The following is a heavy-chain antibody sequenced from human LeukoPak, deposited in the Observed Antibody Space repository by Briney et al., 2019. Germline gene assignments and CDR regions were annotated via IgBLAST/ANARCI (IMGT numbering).Heavy chain of an antibody. D-gene: IGHD1-1*01. V-gene: IGHV1-69*13. Sequence: EASVKVSCKASGGTFSSYAISWVRQAPGQGLEWMGGIIPIFGTANYAQKFQGRVTITADESTSTAYKELSSLRSEDTAVYYCARAHSGYPLDYWGQGTLVTVSS. J-gene: IGHJ4*02. CDR2: IIPIFGTA. CDR3: ARAHSGYPLDY. CDR1: GGTFSSYA.